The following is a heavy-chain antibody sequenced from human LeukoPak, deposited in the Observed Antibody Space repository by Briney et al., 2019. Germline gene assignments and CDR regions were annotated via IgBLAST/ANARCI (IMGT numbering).Heavy chain of an antibody. V-gene: IGHV4-59*11. Sequence: PSDTLSLTCTVSVASISSHYWSWIRHPPAKGREWIGYISYSGSTDYKPSLKSRVTISVDTSKSQHALKMSSVTAADPAVYYGARAGWDTTSSQELDYWGQGSLVTVSS. CDR2: ISYSGST. D-gene: IGHD6-6*01. CDR3: ARAGWDTTSSQELDY. J-gene: IGHJ4*02. CDR1: VASISSHY.